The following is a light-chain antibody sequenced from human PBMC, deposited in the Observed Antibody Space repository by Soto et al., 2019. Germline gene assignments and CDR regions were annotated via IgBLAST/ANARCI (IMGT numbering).Light chain of an antibody. V-gene: IGKV3-20*01. CDR2: SSS. Sequence: EIVVTQSPGTLSLSPGERAILSCRASQSLSSDFLAWYQQKPGQAPRLLIYSSSNRATGIPDRFSGSGSGTDFTLTISRLEPADFAVYYCQQYGRSPLTFGGGTRWISN. J-gene: IGKJ4*01. CDR3: QQYGRSPLT. CDR1: QSLSSDF.